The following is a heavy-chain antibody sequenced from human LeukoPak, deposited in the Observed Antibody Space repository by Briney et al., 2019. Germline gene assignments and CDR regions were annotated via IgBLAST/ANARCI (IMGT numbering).Heavy chain of an antibody. V-gene: IGHV3-23*01. CDR2: ISGGGDK. J-gene: IGHJ4*02. Sequence: PGGSLRLSCTASGLPFSNYWMSWVRQAPGKGLEWVTTISGGGDKQYADHVKGRFTVSRDDSKNTLYLQMNSLRAEDTALYYCAKDVNSSGYYLGFDYWGQGTLVTVSS. CDR3: AKDVNSSGYYLGFDY. D-gene: IGHD3-22*01. CDR1: GLPFSNYW.